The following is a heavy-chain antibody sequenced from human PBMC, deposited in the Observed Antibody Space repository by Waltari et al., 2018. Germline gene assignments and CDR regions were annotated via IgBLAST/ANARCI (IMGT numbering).Heavy chain of an antibody. V-gene: IGHV3-15*01. CDR3: ATGRYDSSGFS. CDR2: NRSKTEGGTT. D-gene: IGHD3-22*01. CDR1: GFTFSNAW. J-gene: IGHJ4*02. Sequence: EVQLVESGGGLVKPGGSLRLSCAASGFTFSNAWMSWVRQAPGKGLEWVGRNRSKTEGGTTDYAAPVKGRFTISRDDSKNTLYLQMNSLKTEDTAVYYCATGRYDSSGFSWGQGTLVTVSS.